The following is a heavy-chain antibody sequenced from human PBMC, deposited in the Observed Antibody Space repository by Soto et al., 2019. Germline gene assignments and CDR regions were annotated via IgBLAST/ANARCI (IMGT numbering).Heavy chain of an antibody. CDR2: FYSNGPP. J-gene: IGHJ4*01. Sequence: SETLSLTCTVSGGSISMGDYYWTWIRQPPGQDLEWLGYFYSNGPPYTKPSLQSRATMSVDTSKNQYSLRLASVTADAAAVYFCARVGGSHLYTSYNFDYWGLGTLVTVSS. CDR1: GGSISMGDYY. V-gene: IGHV4-30-4*01. D-gene: IGHD3-10*01. CDR3: ARVGGSHLYTSYNFDY.